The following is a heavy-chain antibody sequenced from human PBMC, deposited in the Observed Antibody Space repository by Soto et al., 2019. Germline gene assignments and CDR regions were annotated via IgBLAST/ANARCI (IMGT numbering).Heavy chain of an antibody. D-gene: IGHD6-13*01. CDR3: AKGIAAAGIPGLDV. J-gene: IGHJ6*02. Sequence: GGSLRLSCAASGFTFSSYAMSWVRQAPGKGLEWVSAISGSGGSTYYEDSVKGRFTISRDNSKNTLYLQMNSLRAEDTAVYYCAKGIAAAGIPGLDVWGQGTTVTVSS. CDR2: ISGSGGST. CDR1: GFTFSSYA. V-gene: IGHV3-23*01.